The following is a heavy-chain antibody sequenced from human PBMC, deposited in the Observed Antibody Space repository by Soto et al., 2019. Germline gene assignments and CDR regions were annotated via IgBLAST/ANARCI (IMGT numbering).Heavy chain of an antibody. CDR1: GYIFTTYS. CDR2: INTYNGKT. CDR3: ARGPQTSDF. Sequence: QVQLVQSGAEVKKPGDSVKVSCKTSGYIFTTYSIAWVRQAPGQGLEWMGWINTYNGKTHYAQKFQGRVSVTTDPSTRTVYMELRSLTSDDTAVYYCARGPQTSDFWGQGTLVTVSS. J-gene: IGHJ4*02. D-gene: IGHD2-2*01. V-gene: IGHV1-18*04.